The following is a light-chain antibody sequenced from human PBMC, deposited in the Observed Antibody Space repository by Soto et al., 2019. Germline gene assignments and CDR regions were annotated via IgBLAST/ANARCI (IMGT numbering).Light chain of an antibody. CDR1: SSDVGRYNY. V-gene: IGLV2-11*01. J-gene: IGLJ1*01. CDR3: CSYAGSPRLV. Sequence: QSALTQPRSVSGSPGQSVTISCTGTSSDVGRYNYVSWYQHHPGTAPKVMIYDVSERPSGVPDRFSGSKSGNTASLTISGLQAEDEADYYCCSYAGSPRLVFGTGTKLTVL. CDR2: DVS.